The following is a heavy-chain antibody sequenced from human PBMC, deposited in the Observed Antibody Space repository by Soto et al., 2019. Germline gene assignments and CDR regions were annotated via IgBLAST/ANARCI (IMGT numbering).Heavy chain of an antibody. CDR1: GFTFSSYA. D-gene: IGHD2-21*02. V-gene: IGHV3-23*01. Sequence: GGSLRLSCAASGFTFSSYAMSWFRQAPGEGLEWVSDISGSGGSTYYADSVKGRFTISRDNSKNTLYLQMNSLRAEDTAVYYCAKRTDEGIDYWGQGTLVTVSS. CDR3: AKRTDEGIDY. J-gene: IGHJ4*02. CDR2: ISGSGGST.